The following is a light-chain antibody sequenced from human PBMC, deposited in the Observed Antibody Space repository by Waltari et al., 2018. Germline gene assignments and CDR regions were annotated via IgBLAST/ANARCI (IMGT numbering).Light chain of an antibody. CDR2: GVN. CDR3: SSYVGYKNNYV. J-gene: IGLJ1*01. Sequence: QSALTQPPSASGSPGQSVTISCTGTSSDVGGYNYVSWYQQYPGKAPKVMIYGVNQRPSGVPDLFSGSKSGNTASLTVSGLQAEDEADYYCSSYVGYKNNYVFGTGTKVTVL. CDR1: SSDVGGYNY. V-gene: IGLV2-8*01.